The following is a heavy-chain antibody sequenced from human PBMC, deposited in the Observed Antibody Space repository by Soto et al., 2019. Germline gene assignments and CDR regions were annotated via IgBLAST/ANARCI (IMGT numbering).Heavy chain of an antibody. CDR2: MNPNSGNT. D-gene: IGHD4-17*01. CDR3: ARVVGVDYGDHDWYFDL. V-gene: IGHV1-8*01. CDR1: GYTFTSYD. J-gene: IGHJ2*01. Sequence: QVQLVQSGAEVKKPGASVKVSCKASGYTFTSYDINWVRQATGQGLEWMGWMNPNSGNTGYAQKFQGRVTMTRNTSISTASMELSSLRSEETAVYYCARVVGVDYGDHDWYFDLWGRGTLVTVSS.